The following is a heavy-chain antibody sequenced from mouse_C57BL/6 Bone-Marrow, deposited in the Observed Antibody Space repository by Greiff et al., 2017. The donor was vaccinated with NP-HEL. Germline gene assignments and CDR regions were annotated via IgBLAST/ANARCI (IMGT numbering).Heavy chain of an antibody. CDR1: GFTFSSYA. Sequence: EVMLVESGGGLVKPGGSLKLSCAASGFTFSSYAVSWVRQTPEKRLEWVATISDGGSYTYYPDNVKGRFTISRDNAKNNLYLQMSHLKSEDTAMYYCARPYYYGSSSFAYWGQGTLVTVSA. CDR3: ARPYYYGSSSFAY. D-gene: IGHD1-1*01. J-gene: IGHJ3*01. CDR2: ISDGGSYT. V-gene: IGHV5-4*03.